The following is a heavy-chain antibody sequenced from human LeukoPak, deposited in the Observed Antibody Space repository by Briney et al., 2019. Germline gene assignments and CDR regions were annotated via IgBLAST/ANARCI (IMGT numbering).Heavy chain of an antibody. Sequence: PGRSLRLSCAVSGFTFGNYGMHWVRQAPGKGLEWVGRIKSKTDGGTTDYAAPVKGRFTISRDDSKNTLYLQMNSLKTEDTAVYYCTTDWIIVNFDYWGQGTLVTVSS. CDR1: GFTFGNYG. CDR2: IKSKTDGGTT. J-gene: IGHJ4*02. V-gene: IGHV3-15*07. CDR3: TTDWIIVNFDY. D-gene: IGHD1-26*01.